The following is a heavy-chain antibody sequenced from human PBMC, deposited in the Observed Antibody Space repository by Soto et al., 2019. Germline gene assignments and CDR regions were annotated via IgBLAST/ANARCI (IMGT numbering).Heavy chain of an antibody. V-gene: IGHV5-51*01. Sequence: PGESLKISCKGSGYSFTSYWIGWVRQMPGKGLEWMGIIYPGDSDTRYSPSFQGQVTISADKSISTAYLQWSSLTASDTAMYYGARSGQRYSYGALLYYYYYGMDVWGQGTTVTVSS. J-gene: IGHJ6*02. CDR3: ARSGQRYSYGALLYYYYYGMDV. D-gene: IGHD5-18*01. CDR1: GYSFTSYW. CDR2: IYPGDSDT.